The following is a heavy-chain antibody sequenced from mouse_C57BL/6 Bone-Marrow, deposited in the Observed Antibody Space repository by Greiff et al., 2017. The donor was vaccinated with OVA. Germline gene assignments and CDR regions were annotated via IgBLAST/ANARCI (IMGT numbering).Heavy chain of an antibody. J-gene: IGHJ1*03. CDR1: GYTFTDYY. CDR3: ARRISYYGSSHWYFDV. D-gene: IGHD1-1*01. V-gene: IGHV1-19*01. Sequence: VQLQQSGPVLVKPGASVKMSCKASGYTFTDYYMNWVKQSHGKSLEWIGVINPYNGGTSYNKKFKGKATLTVDKSSSTAYMELNSLTSEDSAVYYCARRISYYGSSHWYFDVWGTGTTVTVSS. CDR2: INPYNGGT.